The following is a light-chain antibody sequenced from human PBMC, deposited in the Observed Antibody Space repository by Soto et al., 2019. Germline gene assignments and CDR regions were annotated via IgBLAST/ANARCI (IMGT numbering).Light chain of an antibody. V-gene: IGKV3-15*01. CDR1: QSLSNS. J-gene: IGKJ4*01. CDR3: QQYNNWPSLT. CDR2: GAS. Sequence: EIVMTQSPATLSVSSGERASLSCRASQSLSNSLAWYQQKPGQAPRLLIYGASTRANGIPDRFSGSGFGTDFTLTISSLQSEDSAVYCCQQYNNWPSLTFGGGTKVEI.